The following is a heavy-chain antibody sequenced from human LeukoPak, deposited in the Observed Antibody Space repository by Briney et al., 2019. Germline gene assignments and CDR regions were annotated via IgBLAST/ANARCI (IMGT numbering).Heavy chain of an antibody. CDR3: AKDVLLWFGELLN. CDR2: ISGSGGST. Sequence: GGSLRLSCAASGFTFSSYAMSWARQAPGKGLEWVSAISGSGGSTYYADSVKGRFTISRDNSKNTLYLQMNSLRAEDTAVYYCAKDVLLWFGELLNWGQGTLVTVSS. CDR1: GFTFSSYA. V-gene: IGHV3-23*01. J-gene: IGHJ4*02. D-gene: IGHD3-10*01.